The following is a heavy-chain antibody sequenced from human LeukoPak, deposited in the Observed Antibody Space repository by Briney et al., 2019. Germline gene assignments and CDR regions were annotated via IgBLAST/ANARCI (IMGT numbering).Heavy chain of an antibody. CDR3: ARLHLTSYYDSSGYYSDY. Sequence: GESLKISCKGSGYSFTSYWISWVRQMPGKGLEWMGRIDPSDSYTNYSPSFQGHATISADKSISTAYLQWSSLKASDTAMYYCARLHLTSYYDSSGYYSDYWGQGTLVTVSS. J-gene: IGHJ4*02. D-gene: IGHD3-22*01. CDR1: GYSFTSYW. CDR2: IDPSDSYT. V-gene: IGHV5-10-1*01.